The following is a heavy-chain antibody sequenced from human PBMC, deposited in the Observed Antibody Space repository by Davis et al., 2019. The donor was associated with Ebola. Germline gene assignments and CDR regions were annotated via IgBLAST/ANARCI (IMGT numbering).Heavy chain of an antibody. CDR1: GFTFSSYW. D-gene: IGHD3-3*01. V-gene: IGHV3-21*01. Sequence: GESLKISCAASGFTFSSYWMSWVRQAPGKGLEWVSSISSRSSYIYYADSAKGRFTISRDNAKNSLYLQMNSLRAEDTAVYYCARDLGFLEWLITPGVFDIWGQGTMVTVSS. J-gene: IGHJ3*02. CDR2: ISSRSSYI. CDR3: ARDLGFLEWLITPGVFDI.